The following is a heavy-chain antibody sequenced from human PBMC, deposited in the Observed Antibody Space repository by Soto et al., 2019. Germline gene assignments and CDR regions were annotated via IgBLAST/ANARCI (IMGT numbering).Heavy chain of an antibody. V-gene: IGHV3-49*03. Sequence: GGSLRLSCTASGFTFGDYAMSWFRQAPGKGLEWVGFIRSKAYGGTTEYAASVKGRFTISSDDSKSIAYLQMNSLKTEDTAVYYCTRDGVEVVVPYYYYMDVWGKGTTVTVSS. J-gene: IGHJ6*03. CDR1: GFTFGDYA. D-gene: IGHD2-2*01. CDR3: TRDGVEVVVPYYYYMDV. CDR2: IRSKAYGGTT.